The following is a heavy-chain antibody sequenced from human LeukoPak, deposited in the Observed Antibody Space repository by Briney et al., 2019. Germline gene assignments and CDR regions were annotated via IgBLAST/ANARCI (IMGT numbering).Heavy chain of an antibody. CDR3: ARDFLASGSIDY. CDR2: IYYSGST. V-gene: IGHV4-39*07. J-gene: IGHJ4*02. CDR1: GGSISSSSYY. Sequence: PSETLSLTCTVSGGSISSSSYYWGWIRQPPGKGLEWIGSIYYSGSTYYNPSLKSRVTISVDTSKNQFSLKLSSVTAADTAVYYCARDFLASGSIDYWGQGTPGHRLL. D-gene: IGHD1-26*01.